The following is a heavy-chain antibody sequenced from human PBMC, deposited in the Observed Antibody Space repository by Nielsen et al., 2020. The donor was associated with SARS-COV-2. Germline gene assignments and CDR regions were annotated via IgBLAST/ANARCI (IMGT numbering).Heavy chain of an antibody. V-gene: IGHV4-31*03. J-gene: IGHJ4*02. CDR3: VGATTSSFDY. CDR2: IYYSGST. CDR1: GGSISSGGYY. D-gene: IGHD1-26*01. Sequence: SETLSLTCTVSGGSISSGGYYWSWIRQHPGKGLEWIGYIYYSGSTNYNPSLKSRVTISVDTSKNQFSLKLSSVTAADTAVYYCVGATTSSFDYWGQGTLVTVSS.